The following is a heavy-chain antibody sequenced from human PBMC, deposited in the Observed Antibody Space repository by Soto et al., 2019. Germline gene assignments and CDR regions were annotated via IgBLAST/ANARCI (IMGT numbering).Heavy chain of an antibody. V-gene: IGHV4-59*01. J-gene: IGHJ4*02. CDR1: GDSIGSYF. CDR3: ARLGINDPYYHMNY. CDR2: SSFSGST. D-gene: IGHD2-21*01. Sequence: QVQLHESGPGLVKPSETLSLICTVSGDSIGSYFWSWVRQPPGKGLEWIAYSSFSGSTKYNPSLKSRVTISVDTSKNQFSLRLSSVTAADTAVYYCARLGINDPYYHMNYWGQGTLVTVSS.